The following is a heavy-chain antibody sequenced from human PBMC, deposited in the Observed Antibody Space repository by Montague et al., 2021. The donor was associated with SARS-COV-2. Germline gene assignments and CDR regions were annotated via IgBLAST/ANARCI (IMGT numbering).Heavy chain of an antibody. V-gene: IGHV4-34*01. CDR2: IHHSGST. CDR3: ARATQGITMIVVVMTAIDDYLDD. Sequence: SETLSLTCAVYGGSFSGYYWSWIRQPPGKGLEWIGEIHHSGSTNYNPSLKSRVTISVDTSKNQFSLKLSSVTAAATAVYYCARATQGITMIVVVMTAIDDYLDDWGQGNLVTVSS. CDR1: GGSFSGYY. D-gene: IGHD3-22*01. J-gene: IGHJ4*02.